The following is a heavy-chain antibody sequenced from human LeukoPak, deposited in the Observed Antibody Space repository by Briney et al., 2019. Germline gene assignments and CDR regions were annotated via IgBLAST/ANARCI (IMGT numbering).Heavy chain of an antibody. J-gene: IGHJ4*02. Sequence: ASVKVSCKASGYTFTGYYMHWVRQAPGQGLEWMGRINPNSGGTNYAQKFQGRVTTTRDTSISTAYMELSRLRSDDTAVYYCARGADSSGISDFDYWGQGTLVSVSS. CDR1: GYTFTGYY. CDR2: INPNSGGT. D-gene: IGHD6-19*01. CDR3: ARGADSSGISDFDY. V-gene: IGHV1-2*06.